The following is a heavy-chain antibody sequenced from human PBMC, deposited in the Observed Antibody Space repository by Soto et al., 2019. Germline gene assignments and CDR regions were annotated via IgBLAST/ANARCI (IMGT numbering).Heavy chain of an antibody. CDR3: ARDGDGAAFDI. V-gene: IGHV1-69*13. Sequence: SVKVSCKASGGTFSSYAISGVREAPGQGLEWMGGIIPIFGTANYAQKFQGRVTITADESTSTAYMELSSLRSEDTAVYYCARDGDGAAFDIWGQGTMVTVSS. J-gene: IGHJ3*02. D-gene: IGHD7-27*01. CDR1: GGTFSSYA. CDR2: IIPIFGTA.